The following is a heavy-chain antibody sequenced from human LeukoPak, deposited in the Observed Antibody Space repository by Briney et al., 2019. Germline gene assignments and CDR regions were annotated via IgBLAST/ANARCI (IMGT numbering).Heavy chain of an antibody. J-gene: IGHJ4*02. D-gene: IGHD6-13*01. V-gene: IGHV3-30*02. Sequence: GGSLRLSCAAPGVTFSSYGMRWVRQAPGRGRWSVAFILYDGSNKYYADSVKGRFTISRDNSKNTLYLQMNRLRAEDTAVYYCAKAGYSSSWYPKKFDYWGQGTLVTVSS. CDR1: GVTFSSYG. CDR2: ILYDGSNK. CDR3: AKAGYSSSWYPKKFDY.